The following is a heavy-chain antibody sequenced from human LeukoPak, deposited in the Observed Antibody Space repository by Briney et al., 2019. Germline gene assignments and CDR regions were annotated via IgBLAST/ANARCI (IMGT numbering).Heavy chain of an antibody. V-gene: IGHV3-33*01. Sequence: GGSLRLSCAASGFTFSSMHWVRQAPGKGLEWVAVILSDGSKEFYTDSVKGRFTISRDNSKNTLYLQMNSLRAEDTAVYYCARNSMIRGAGDGMDVWGQGTTVTVSS. J-gene: IGHJ6*02. D-gene: IGHD3-10*01. CDR3: ARNSMIRGAGDGMDV. CDR2: ILSDGSKE. CDR1: GFTFSS.